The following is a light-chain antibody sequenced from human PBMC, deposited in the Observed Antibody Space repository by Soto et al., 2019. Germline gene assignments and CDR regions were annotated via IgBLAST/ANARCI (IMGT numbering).Light chain of an antibody. CDR1: QGLGVW. V-gene: IGKV1-12*01. J-gene: IGKJ4*01. Sequence: DIQMTQSPSSVSASVGDRVTVTCLSSQGLGVWLGWYQQKPGKAPQLLIFGASGLQTEVPSRFSGSGSGADFTLTISSLQPEDFATYYCQQAYSFPLTFGGGTVVDIK. CDR2: GAS. CDR3: QQAYSFPLT.